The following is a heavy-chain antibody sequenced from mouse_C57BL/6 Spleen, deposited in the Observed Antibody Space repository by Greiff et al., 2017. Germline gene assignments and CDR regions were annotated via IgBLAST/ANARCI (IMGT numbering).Heavy chain of an antibody. CDR2: INPSNGGT. J-gene: IGHJ1*03. CDR1: GYTFTSYW. V-gene: IGHV1-53*01. CDR3: ARQSYYYGSSYGYWYFDV. D-gene: IGHD1-1*01. Sequence: QVQLKQPGTELVKPGASVKLSCKASGYTFTSYWMHWVKQRPGQGLEWIGNINPSNGGTNYNEKFKSKATLTVDKSSSTAYMQLSSLTSEDSAVYYCARQSYYYGSSYGYWYFDVWGTGTTVTVSS.